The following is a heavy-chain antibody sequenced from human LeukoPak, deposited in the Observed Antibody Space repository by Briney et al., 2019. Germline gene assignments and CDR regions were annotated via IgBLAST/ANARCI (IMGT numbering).Heavy chain of an antibody. CDR1: GFTFSSYA. V-gene: IGHV3-30-3*01. D-gene: IGHD4-17*01. Sequence: GGSLRLSCAASGFTFSSYAMHWVRQAPGKGLEWVAVISYDGSNKYYADSVKGRFTISRDNSKNTLYLQMNSLRAEDTAVYYCARGRYGDYWGQGPLVTVSS. J-gene: IGHJ4*02. CDR2: ISYDGSNK. CDR3: ARGRYGDY.